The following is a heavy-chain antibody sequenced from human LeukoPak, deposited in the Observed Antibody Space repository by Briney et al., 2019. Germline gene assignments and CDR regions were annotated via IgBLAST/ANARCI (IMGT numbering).Heavy chain of an antibody. J-gene: IGHJ6*02. CDR1: GFTFSSYG. D-gene: IGHD3-9*01. V-gene: IGHV3-30*18. CDR2: ISYDGSNK. CDR3: AKDQELRYFGVSLCYYYGMDV. Sequence: PGGSLRLSCAASGFTFSSYGMHWVRQAPGKGLEWVAVISYDGSNKYYADSVKGRFTISRDNSKNTLYLQMNSLRAEDTAVYYCAKDQELRYFGVSLCYYYGMDVWGQGTTVTVSS.